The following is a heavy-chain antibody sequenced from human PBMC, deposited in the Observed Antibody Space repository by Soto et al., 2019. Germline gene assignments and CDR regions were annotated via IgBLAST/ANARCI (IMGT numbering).Heavy chain of an antibody. Sequence: QVQLVQSGPEVKKPGSSVKVSCKASGGTFSSYAISWVRQAPGQGLEWMGGIIPIFGTANYAQKFQGRVTITADESTSTAYMELSSLRSEDTAVYYCASRPFLAAAGRYYFDYWGQGTLVTVSS. CDR3: ASRPFLAAAGRYYFDY. J-gene: IGHJ4*02. V-gene: IGHV1-69*01. D-gene: IGHD6-13*01. CDR1: GGTFSSYA. CDR2: IIPIFGTA.